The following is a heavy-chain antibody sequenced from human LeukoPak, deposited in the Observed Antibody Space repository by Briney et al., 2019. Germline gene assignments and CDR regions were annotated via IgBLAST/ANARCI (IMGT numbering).Heavy chain of an antibody. J-gene: IGHJ3*02. Sequence: ASVKVSCKASGYTFTTYDITWVRQAPGQGLEWMGWISGYNANRNHAQKLQGRVTMTKDTSTSTAYMELRSLGSDDTAVYYCARSRVGDAFDIWGQGTMVTVSS. CDR1: GYTFTTYD. V-gene: IGHV1-18*01. D-gene: IGHD1-26*01. CDR2: ISGYNANR. CDR3: ARSRVGDAFDI.